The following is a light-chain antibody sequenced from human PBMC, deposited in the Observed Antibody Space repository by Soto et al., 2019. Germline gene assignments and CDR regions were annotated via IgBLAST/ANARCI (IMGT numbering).Light chain of an antibody. CDR2: GAS. Sequence: DIVWTQSPGTLSLSPGERATLSCRASQSVSSDYFAWYQQKPGQAPSLLIYGASTRAAGIPDRFTGSGSGPDFTLTISRLEPEDSAVYYCQQYGNSPPWTFGQGTKVEIK. V-gene: IGKV3-20*01. CDR3: QQYGNSPPWT. CDR1: QSVSSDY. J-gene: IGKJ1*01.